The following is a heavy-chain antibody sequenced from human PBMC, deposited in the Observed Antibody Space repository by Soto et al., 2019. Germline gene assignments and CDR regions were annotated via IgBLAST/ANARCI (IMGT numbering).Heavy chain of an antibody. Sequence: QVQLVQSGAEVKKPGASVRVSCKASGYTFTSYYIHWVRQAPGQWLEWVSIINPVGGSTNYAQKLQGRVTVTRDTSTSTAPMELCSLRSADTAVYYCARRWGRVVYAMDVWGQGTTVTVSS. CDR2: INPVGGST. CDR1: GYTFTSYY. J-gene: IGHJ6*02. D-gene: IGHD1-26*01. V-gene: IGHV1-46*04. CDR3: ARRWGRVVYAMDV.